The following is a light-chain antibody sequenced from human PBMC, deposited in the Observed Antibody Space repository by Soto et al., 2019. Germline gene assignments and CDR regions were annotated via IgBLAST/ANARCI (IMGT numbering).Light chain of an antibody. J-gene: IGLJ1*01. CDR1: SSNIGAGYD. Sequence: QSVLTQPPSVSGAPGQRVTISCTGSSSNIGAGYDVHWYQQLPGTAPKLLIYGNSNRPSGVPDRFSGSKSGTSASLAITGIHAEDEADYYCQSYDSSLSGYVFGTGTKLPVL. CDR3: QSYDSSLSGYV. CDR2: GNS. V-gene: IGLV1-40*01.